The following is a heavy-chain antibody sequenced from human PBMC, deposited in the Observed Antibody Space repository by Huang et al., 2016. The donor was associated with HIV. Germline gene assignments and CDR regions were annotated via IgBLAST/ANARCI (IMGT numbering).Heavy chain of an antibody. D-gene: IGHD3-22*01. V-gene: IGHV3-48*01. CDR3: ARTEMEYYYGSSGYYPDY. CDR2: ISGTSSNI. Sequence: EVQLVESGGALVQPGGSLKLSCVVSGLDFSKFSMNWVRQAPGNGLEWVSYISGTSSNIYYADSVKGRFTISRDNAKNSVFLQMRSLRAEDTALYYCARTEMEYYYGSSGYYPDYWGQGTQVTVSS. CDR1: GLDFSKFS. J-gene: IGHJ4*02.